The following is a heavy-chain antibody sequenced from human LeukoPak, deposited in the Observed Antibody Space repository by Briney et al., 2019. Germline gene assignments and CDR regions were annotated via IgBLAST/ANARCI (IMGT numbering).Heavy chain of an antibody. V-gene: IGHV1-18*01. CDR1: GYTFTSSG. J-gene: IGHJ5*02. Sequence: ASVKVSCKASGYTFTSSGISWMRQAPGQGLEWMGWISAYNGDTNSAQKLQGRVSMTTDTSTNTAYMELRSLRSDDTAVYYCVRDPTAAASTDDWFDPWGQGTLVIVSS. CDR3: VRDPTAAASTDDWFDP. CDR2: ISAYNGDT. D-gene: IGHD6-13*01.